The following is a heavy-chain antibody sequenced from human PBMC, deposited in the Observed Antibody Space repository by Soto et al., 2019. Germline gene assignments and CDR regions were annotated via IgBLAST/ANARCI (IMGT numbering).Heavy chain of an antibody. J-gene: IGHJ6*02. D-gene: IGHD6-19*01. CDR2: IWYDGSNK. V-gene: IGHV3-33*01. CDR3: ARDSQTEQWLAYYYHYYGMDV. Sequence: PGGSLRLSCAASGFTFSSYGMHWVRQAPGKGLEWVAVIWYDGSNKYYADSVKGRFTISRDNSKNTLYLQMNSLRAEDTAVYYCARDSQTEQWLAYYYHYYGMDVWGQGTTVTVSS. CDR1: GFTFSSYG.